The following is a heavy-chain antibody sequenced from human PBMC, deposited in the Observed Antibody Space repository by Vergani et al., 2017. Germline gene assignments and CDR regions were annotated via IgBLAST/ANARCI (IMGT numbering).Heavy chain of an antibody. CDR3: AKDLEGTDYDFWSGSLYYMDV. CDR2: ISGSGGST. CDR1: GGSISSDD. Sequence: LQLQESGPGLVKPSQTLSLTCTVSGGSISSDDFYWSWVRQAPGKGLEWVSAISGSGGSTYYADSVKGRFTISRDNSKNTLYLQMNSLRAEDTAVYYCAKDLEGTDYDFWSGSLYYMDVWGKGTTVTVSS. J-gene: IGHJ6*03. V-gene: IGHV3-23*01. D-gene: IGHD3-3*01.